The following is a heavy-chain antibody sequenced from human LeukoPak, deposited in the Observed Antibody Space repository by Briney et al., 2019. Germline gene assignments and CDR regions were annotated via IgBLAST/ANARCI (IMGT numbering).Heavy chain of an antibody. Sequence: GGSLRLSCSASGFTFSTYWMSWVRQAPGKGLEWVANMRRDGNEIYYLDSVRGRFTISRDNAKNSLYLELNSLRAEDTAVYHCVRDSDTYGDHTTRRFDSWGQGTLVTVSS. CDR3: VRDSDTYGDHTTRRFDS. J-gene: IGHJ4*02. CDR2: MRRDGNEI. V-gene: IGHV3-7*01. D-gene: IGHD4-17*01. CDR1: GFTFSTYW.